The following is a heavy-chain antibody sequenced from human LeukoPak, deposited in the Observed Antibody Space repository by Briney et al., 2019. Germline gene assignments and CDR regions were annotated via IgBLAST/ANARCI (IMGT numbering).Heavy chain of an antibody. CDR3: ARVVWELLSYHHDY. CDR2: IIPILGIA. J-gene: IGHJ4*02. CDR1: GGTFSSYA. V-gene: IGHV1-69*04. Sequence: ASVKVSCKASGGTFSSYAISWVRQAPGQGLEWMGRIIPILGIANYAQKFQGRVTITADESTSTAYMELSSLRSDDTAVYYCARVVWELLSYHHDYWGQGTLVTVSS. D-gene: IGHD1-26*01.